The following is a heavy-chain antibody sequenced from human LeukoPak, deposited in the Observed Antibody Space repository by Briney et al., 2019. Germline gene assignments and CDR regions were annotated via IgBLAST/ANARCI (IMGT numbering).Heavy chain of an antibody. D-gene: IGHD2-15*01. Sequence: HPGGSLRLSCSASGFTFSSYAMHWVRQAPGKGLEYVSAISSNGGSTYYADSVKVRFTISRDNSKNTLYLQMSSLRAEDTAVYYCVKDSCSGGSCYSSHPWGQGTLVTVSS. CDR2: ISSNGGST. J-gene: IGHJ5*02. CDR1: GFTFSSYA. CDR3: VKDSCSGGSCYSSHP. V-gene: IGHV3-64D*06.